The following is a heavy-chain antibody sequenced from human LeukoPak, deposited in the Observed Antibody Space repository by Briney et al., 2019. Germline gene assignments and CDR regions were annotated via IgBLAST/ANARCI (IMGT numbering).Heavy chain of an antibody. CDR2: IYSGGDT. CDR1: GFTVRTYY. CDR3: ARGGAGYAIDY. J-gene: IGHJ4*02. V-gene: IGHV3-66*01. Sequence: PGGSLRLSCAASGFTVRTYYMTWVRQAPGKGLEWVSVIYSGGDTYYADSVKGRFTISRDNSKNTAYLQTNSLRAEDTAVYYCARGGAGYAIDYWGQGTLVTVSS. D-gene: IGHD2-2*01.